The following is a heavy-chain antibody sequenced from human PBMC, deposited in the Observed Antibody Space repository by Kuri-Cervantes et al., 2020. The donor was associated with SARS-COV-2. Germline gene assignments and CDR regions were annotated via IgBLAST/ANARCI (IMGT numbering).Heavy chain of an antibody. V-gene: IGHV4-39*07. CDR2: IYHSGNT. Sequence: SETLSLTCTVSGGSISSSSYYWGWIRQPPGKGLEWIGSIYHSGNTYYNPSLKSRVTISVDTSKNQFSLKLSSVTAADTAVYYCARNVKYRQPYYYMDVWGKGTTVTVSS. CDR3: ARNVKYRQPYYYMDV. D-gene: IGHD6-6*01. J-gene: IGHJ6*03. CDR1: GGSISSSSYY.